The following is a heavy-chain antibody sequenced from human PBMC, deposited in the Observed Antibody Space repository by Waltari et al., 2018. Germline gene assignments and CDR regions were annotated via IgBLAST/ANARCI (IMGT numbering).Heavy chain of an antibody. CDR1: GFIFTNYW. J-gene: IGHJ3*01. CDR3: VRNRDYHMFDV. D-gene: IGHD3-10*02. Sequence: EVNLVESGGGLFQPGGSLRLSCAASGFIFTNYWMRWVRQAPGKRPEWVADMMKDGGYTVHLESVEGRFTIARDNAEKIVYLQMNSLRVDDTAVYYCVRNRDYHMFDVWGQGTMVTVSS. CDR2: MMKDGGYT. V-gene: IGHV3-7*01.